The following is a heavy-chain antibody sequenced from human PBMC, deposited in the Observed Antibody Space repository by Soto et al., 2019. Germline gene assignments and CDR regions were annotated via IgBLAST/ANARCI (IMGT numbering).Heavy chain of an antibody. CDR3: ARRERLKHSSDYGMDV. J-gene: IGHJ6*02. V-gene: IGHV3-21*01. Sequence: GGSLRLSCEASGFTFSSYSMNWVRQAPGKGLEWVSSISSSSSYIYYAGSVKGRFTISRDNAKNSLYLQMNSLRAEDTAVYYCARRERLKHSSDYGMDVWGQGTTVTVSS. D-gene: IGHD6-19*01. CDR1: GFTFSSYS. CDR2: ISSSSSYI.